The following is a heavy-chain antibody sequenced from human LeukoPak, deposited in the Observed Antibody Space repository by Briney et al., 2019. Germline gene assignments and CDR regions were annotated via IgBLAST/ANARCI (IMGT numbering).Heavy chain of an antibody. CDR3: ARDPRDVRYSGS. V-gene: IGHV4-39*07. D-gene: IGHD1-26*01. J-gene: IGHJ4*02. CDR1: GGSISSRSYY. Sequence: SETLSLTCTVSGGSISSRSYYWGWIRQPPGKGLEWIRSTYYSGSTYYNPSLKNRVTISLDTSKNQYSLKLSSVTAADTAVYYCARDPRDVRYSGSWGQGTLVSVSS. CDR2: TYYSGST.